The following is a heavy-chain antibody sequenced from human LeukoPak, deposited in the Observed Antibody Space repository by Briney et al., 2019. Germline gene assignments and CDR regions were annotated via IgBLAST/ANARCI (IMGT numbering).Heavy chain of an antibody. V-gene: IGHV3-13*01. CDR1: GFTFSRYD. J-gene: IGHJ4*02. CDR2: IGTAGDT. D-gene: IGHD5-12*01. CDR3: ARDYRQWLHPWFDY. Sequence: GGSLRLSCAASGFTFSRYDMHWVRQATGKSLEWVSTIGTAGDTYYPGSVKGRFTISRENAKNFLYLQINSLRVGDTAVYYCARDYRQWLHPWFDYWGQGTLVTVSS.